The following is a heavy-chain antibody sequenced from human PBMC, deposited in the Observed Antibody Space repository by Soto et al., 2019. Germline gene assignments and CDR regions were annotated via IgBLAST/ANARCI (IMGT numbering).Heavy chain of an antibody. Sequence: EVQLVESGGNLVQRGGSLRLSCVASGFTFSSYSMVWVRQAPGKGLEWISYIFASSTTIYYADSVKGRFTVSRDNAHNSLFLLMISLRAEDTAVYYCARDRDWAFDYWGRGPLVSVSS. CDR2: IFASSTTI. D-gene: IGHD3-9*01. J-gene: IGHJ4*02. CDR1: GFTFSSYS. V-gene: IGHV3-48*04. CDR3: ARDRDWAFDY.